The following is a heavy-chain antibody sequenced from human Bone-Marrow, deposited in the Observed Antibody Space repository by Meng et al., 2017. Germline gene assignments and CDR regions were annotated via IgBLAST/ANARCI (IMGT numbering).Heavy chain of an antibody. CDR2: ISSGGSTI. V-gene: IGHV3-48*03. CDR1: GFTFSSYE. J-gene: IGHJ4*03. CDR3: ARHGVSSGCYVRGGC. Sequence: GESLKISCVASGFTFSSYEMNWVRQAPGKGLEWVSYISSGGSTIYYADSVKGRFTISRDNAKNSLYLQMNSLRAEDTAVYYCARHGVSSGCYVRGGCWGQGTLVTVSS. D-gene: IGHD6-19*01.